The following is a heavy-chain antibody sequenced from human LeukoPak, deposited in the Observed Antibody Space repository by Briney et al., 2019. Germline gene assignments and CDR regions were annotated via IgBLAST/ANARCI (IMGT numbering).Heavy chain of an antibody. D-gene: IGHD6-6*01. Sequence: AGGSLRLSCVASGFTFSRYAMSWVRQAPGKGLEWVSGITGSGQGTYYADSVKGRFTISRDNSKNAVYLEMKSLRAEDTAVYFCAKDPYSSSTFDWFDPWGQGTQVTVSP. CDR2: ITGSGQGT. CDR1: GFTFSRYA. CDR3: AKDPYSSSTFDWFDP. J-gene: IGHJ5*02. V-gene: IGHV3-23*01.